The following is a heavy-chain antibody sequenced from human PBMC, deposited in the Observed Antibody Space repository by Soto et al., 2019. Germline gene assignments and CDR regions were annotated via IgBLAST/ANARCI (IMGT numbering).Heavy chain of an antibody. D-gene: IGHD1-1*01. CDR2: IKQDGREK. CDR3: AREGWNDVDYFDY. CDR1: GFTFSSYW. Sequence: GGSLRRSCAASGFTFSSYWMSWVRQAPGKGLEWVANIKQDGREKYYVYSVKGRFTISRDNAKNSLYLQMNSLRAEDTAVYYRAREGWNDVDYFDYWGQGTLVTVSS. V-gene: IGHV3-7*01. J-gene: IGHJ4*02.